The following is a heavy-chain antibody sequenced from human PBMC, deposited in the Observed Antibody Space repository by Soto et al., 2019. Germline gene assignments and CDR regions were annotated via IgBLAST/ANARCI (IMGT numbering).Heavy chain of an antibody. CDR2: IRSKAYGGTT. V-gene: IGHV3-49*03. D-gene: IGHD2-2*01. CDR1: GITFGDYA. CDR3: SIPLRGSTSCCFDS. Sequence: GGSLRLSCTVSGITFGDYAMSWFRQAPGKGLEWVGFIRSKAYGGTTEYAASVKGRFTISRDDSKSIAYLQMNSLKTEDTAVYYCSIPLRGSTSCCFDSWGQGTLVTVSS. J-gene: IGHJ4*02.